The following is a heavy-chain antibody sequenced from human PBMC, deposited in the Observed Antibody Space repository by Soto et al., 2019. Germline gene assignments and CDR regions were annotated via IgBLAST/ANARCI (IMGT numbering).Heavy chain of an antibody. CDR3: AKNRAPSTSWNGFYGVDV. Sequence: EVQLLESGGGLVQPGGSLRLSCAASGLTFSNYAMSWVRQAPGKGLEWVSAISGSGDTTYYADSVRGRFTISRDNSKNTLYLQMHSLRAEDTAIYHCAKNRAPSTSWNGFYGVDVWGQGTIVTVSS. D-gene: IGHD3-3*01. V-gene: IGHV3-23*01. CDR2: ISGSGDTT. CDR1: GLTFSNYA. J-gene: IGHJ6*02.